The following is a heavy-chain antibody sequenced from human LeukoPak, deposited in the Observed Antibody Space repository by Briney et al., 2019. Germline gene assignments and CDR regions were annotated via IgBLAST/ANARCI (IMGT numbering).Heavy chain of an antibody. CDR1: GGSISSGGYS. J-gene: IGHJ3*01. CDR2: IYHGGST. D-gene: IGHD2-15*01. Sequence: PSQTLSLTCAVSGGSISSGGYSWSWIRQPPGKGLEWIGYIYHGGSTNYNPSLKSRVTISVDRSKNQFSLKLNSVTAADTALYYCARAGDPIVVAMGAFDVWGQGTMVTVSS. CDR3: ARAGDPIVVAMGAFDV. V-gene: IGHV4-30-2*01.